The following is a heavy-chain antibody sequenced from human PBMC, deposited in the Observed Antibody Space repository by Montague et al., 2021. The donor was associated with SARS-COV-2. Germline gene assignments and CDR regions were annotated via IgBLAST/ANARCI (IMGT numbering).Heavy chain of an antibody. CDR1: GGSINNYY. D-gene: IGHD6-13*01. V-gene: IGHV4-34*01. Sequence: SETLSLTCAVYGGSINNYYWTWIRQPPGKGLEWIGEVNHSGSSNYNPSLKSRVTISVDKSKNQFSLKLSSVTAADTAVYYCARGAGYSSSWYLGFDIWGQGTMVTVSS. CDR2: VNHSGSS. J-gene: IGHJ3*02. CDR3: ARGAGYSSSWYLGFDI.